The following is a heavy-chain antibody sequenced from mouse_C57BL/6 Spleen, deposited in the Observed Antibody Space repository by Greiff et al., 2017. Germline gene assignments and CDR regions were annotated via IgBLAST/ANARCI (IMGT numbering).Heavy chain of an antibody. J-gene: IGHJ4*01. CDR3: ARSAYDGYSYYYAMDY. CDR1: GYSITSDY. CDR2: ISYSGST. V-gene: IGHV3-8*01. Sequence: EVKVEESGPGLAKPSQTLSLTCSVTGYSITSDYWNWIRKFPGHKLEYMGYISYSGSTYYNPSLKSRISIPRDTSKNQFYLQLHSVTTEDTATYYFARSAYDGYSYYYAMDYWGQGTSVTVSS. D-gene: IGHD2-3*01.